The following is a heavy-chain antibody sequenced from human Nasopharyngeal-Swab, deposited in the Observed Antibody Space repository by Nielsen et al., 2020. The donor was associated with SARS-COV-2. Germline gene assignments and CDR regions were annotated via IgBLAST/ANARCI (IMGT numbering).Heavy chain of an antibody. CDR3: ARREVTDNWFDP. J-gene: IGHJ5*02. Sequence: WIRQPPGKGLEWIGYIYHSGSTYYNPSLKSRVTISVDRSKNQFSLKLSSVTAADTAVYYCARREVTDNWFDPWGQGTLVTVSS. V-gene: IGHV4-30-2*01. D-gene: IGHD5-18*01. CDR2: IYHSGST.